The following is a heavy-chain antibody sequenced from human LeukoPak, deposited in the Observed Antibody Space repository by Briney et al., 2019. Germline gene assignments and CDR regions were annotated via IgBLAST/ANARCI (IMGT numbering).Heavy chain of an antibody. J-gene: IGHJ4*02. CDR2: INHSGST. Sequence: SETLSLTCAVYGGSFSGYYWSWIRQPPGKGLEWIGEINHSGSTNYNPSLKSRLTLSVDLSENHISLRLTSVTAADTAVYYCAREGGFYRPLDYSGQGTLVTVSS. CDR1: GGSFSGYY. D-gene: IGHD3-3*01. CDR3: AREGGFYRPLDY. V-gene: IGHV4-34*01.